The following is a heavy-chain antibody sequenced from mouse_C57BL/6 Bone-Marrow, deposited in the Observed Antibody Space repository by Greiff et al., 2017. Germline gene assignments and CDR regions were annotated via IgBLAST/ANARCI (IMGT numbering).Heavy chain of an antibody. J-gene: IGHJ4*01. V-gene: IGHV10-3*01. D-gene: IGHD1-2*01. CDR2: IRSKSSNYAT. CDR1: GFTFNTYA. Sequence: EVQLVESGGGLVQPKGSLKLSCAASGFTFNTYAMPWVRQAPGKGLEWVARIRSKSSNYATSYADSVKYRFTISRDDSQSMLHMQMHNLKTEDTAVIYCVVYGRVEGDMDYWGPGTSVTVSS. CDR3: VVYGRVEGDMDY.